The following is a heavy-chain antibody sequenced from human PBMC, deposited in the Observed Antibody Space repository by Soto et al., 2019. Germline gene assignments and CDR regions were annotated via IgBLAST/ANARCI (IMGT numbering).Heavy chain of an antibody. CDR2: INHSGST. CDR3: ARGKGDY. Sequence: QVQLQQWGAGLLKPSETLSLTCAVYGGSFSGYYWSWIRQPPGKGLEWIWEINHSGSTNYNPSLKRRATISVDTSKHQFCLKLSSVTAADTAVYYCARGKGDYWGQGTLATVSS. V-gene: IGHV4-34*01. J-gene: IGHJ4*02. CDR1: GGSFSGYY.